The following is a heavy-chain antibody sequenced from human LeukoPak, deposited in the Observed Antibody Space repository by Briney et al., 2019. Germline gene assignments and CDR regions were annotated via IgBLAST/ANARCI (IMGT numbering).Heavy chain of an antibody. CDR1: GGSFSGYY. J-gene: IGHJ6*02. D-gene: IGHD3-9*01. CDR3: ARGNWPLRKTYDDTRSYYYGMDV. CDR2: INHSGST. V-gene: IGHV4-34*01. Sequence: SETLSLTCAVYGGSFSGYYWSWIRKPPGKGLEWIGEINHSGSTNYNPSLKSRVTISVDTSKNQFSLKLSSVTAADTAVYYCARGNWPLRKTYDDTRSYYYGMDVWGQGTTVTVSS.